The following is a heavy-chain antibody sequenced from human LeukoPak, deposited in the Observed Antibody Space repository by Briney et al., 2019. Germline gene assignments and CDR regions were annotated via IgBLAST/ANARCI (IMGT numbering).Heavy chain of an antibody. CDR3: AKGLVRPVGATHFDY. Sequence: GRSLRLSCAASGFIFDDYAMHWVRQAPGKGLERVSGISWNGGGVGYADSVKGRFTISRDNAEKSLYLQLNRLRPEDTAYYYCAKGLVRPVGATHFDYWGQGTLVTVSS. V-gene: IGHV3-9*01. J-gene: IGHJ4*02. CDR1: GFIFDDYA. CDR2: ISWNGGGV. D-gene: IGHD1-26*01.